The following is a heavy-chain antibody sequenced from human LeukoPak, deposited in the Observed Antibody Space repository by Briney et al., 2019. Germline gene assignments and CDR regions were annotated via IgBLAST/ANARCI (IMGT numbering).Heavy chain of an antibody. D-gene: IGHD6-25*01. CDR3: ARVGRSSARYEGYYYYYMDV. CDR2: IKQDESDK. V-gene: IGHV3-7*01. CDR1: GFTFSSYW. J-gene: IGHJ6*03. Sequence: GGSLRLSCAASGFTFSSYWMIWVRQAPGKGLEWVANIKQDESDKDYVDSMKGRFTISRDNAKNSLYLQMNSLRAEDTAVYYCARVGRSSARYEGYYYYYMDVWGKGTTVTVSS.